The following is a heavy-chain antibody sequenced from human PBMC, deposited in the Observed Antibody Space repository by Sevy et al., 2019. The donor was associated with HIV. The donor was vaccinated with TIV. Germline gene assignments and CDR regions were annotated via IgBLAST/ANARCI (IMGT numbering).Heavy chain of an antibody. CDR1: GITFNSYA. Sequence: GSLRLSCAASGITFNSYAMTWVRQAPGKGLGWVSVICGSGGSTYNADSVKGRFTISRDNSKNTLYLQMNSLRVEDTAVYCCAKGSGSSVRGGVFDIWGQGTLVTVSS. D-gene: IGHD1-26*01. J-gene: IGHJ3*02. V-gene: IGHV3-23*01. CDR3: AKGSGSSVRGGVFDI. CDR2: ICGSGGST.